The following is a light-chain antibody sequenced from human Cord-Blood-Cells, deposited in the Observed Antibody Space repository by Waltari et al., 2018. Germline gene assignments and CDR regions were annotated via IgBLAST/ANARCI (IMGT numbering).Light chain of an antibody. V-gene: IGKV3-15*01. CDR3: QQYNNWPQT. CDR2: GAS. Sequence: EIVMTQSPATLSVSPGERATLSCRASHSVSSNLAWYQQKPGQAPRLLIYGASTRATGIPARFSGSGSGTEFTLTISSLQSEDFAVYYCQQYNNWPQTFGQGTKLEIK. J-gene: IGKJ2*01. CDR1: HSVSSN.